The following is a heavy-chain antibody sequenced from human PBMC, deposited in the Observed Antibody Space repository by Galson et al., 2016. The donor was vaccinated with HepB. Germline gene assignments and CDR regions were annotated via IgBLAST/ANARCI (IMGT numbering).Heavy chain of an antibody. J-gene: IGHJ6*02. CDR2: AYNGNT. D-gene: IGHD3-3*01. CDR3: ARYYDFWSGYAKYYYYYGMDV. V-gene: IGHV1-18*01. Sequence: AYNGNTNYAQKLQGRVTMTTDTSTSTAYMELRSLRSDDTAVYYCARYYDFWSGYAKYYYYYGMDVWGQGTTVTVSS.